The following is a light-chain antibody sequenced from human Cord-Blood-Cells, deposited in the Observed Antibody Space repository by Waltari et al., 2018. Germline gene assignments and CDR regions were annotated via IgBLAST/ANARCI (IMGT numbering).Light chain of an antibody. J-gene: IGLJ3*02. V-gene: IGLV2-23*01. CDR1: SSDVGSYNL. CDR2: EGS. Sequence: QSALTQPASVSGSPGQSITISCTGTSSDVGSYNLVSWYQQHPGKAPKLMIYEGSKRPSGVSNRFSGSKSGNTASLTIAWLQAEDEADYCCCSYAGSSTGVFGGGTKLTVL. CDR3: CSYAGSSTGV.